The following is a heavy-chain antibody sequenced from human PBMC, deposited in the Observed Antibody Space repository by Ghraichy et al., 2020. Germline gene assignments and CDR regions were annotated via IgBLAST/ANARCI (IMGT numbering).Heavy chain of an antibody. V-gene: IGHV4-59*01. D-gene: IGHD4-17*01. Sequence: SETLSLTCTVSGGSISSYYWSWIRQPPGKGLEWIGYIYYSGSTNYNPSLKSRVTISVDTSKNQFSLKLSSVTAADTAVYYCARHIYGDYVFGYWGQGTLVTVSS. CDR2: IYYSGST. CDR1: GGSISSYY. CDR3: ARHIYGDYVFGY. J-gene: IGHJ4*02.